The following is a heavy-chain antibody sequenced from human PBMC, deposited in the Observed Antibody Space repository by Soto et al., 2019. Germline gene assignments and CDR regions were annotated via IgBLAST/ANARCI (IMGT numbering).Heavy chain of an antibody. CDR3: ARDRLRGYDSSGFYS. CDR2: INTYNGNR. Sequence: ASVKVSCKASGYSFSSYGINWVRQAPGQGLEWMGWINTYNGNRNYAQKFEDRVTMTTATSTNTVYMELRSLKSDDTATYYCARDRLRGYDSSGFYSWGQGTLVTVSS. D-gene: IGHD3-22*01. J-gene: IGHJ4*02. CDR1: GYSFSSYG. V-gene: IGHV1-18*01.